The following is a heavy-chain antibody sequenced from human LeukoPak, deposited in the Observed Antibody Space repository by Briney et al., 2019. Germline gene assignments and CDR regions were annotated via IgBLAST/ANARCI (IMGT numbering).Heavy chain of an antibody. J-gene: IGHJ4*02. CDR1: GFTFSSYS. Sequence: PGGSLRLSCAASGFTFSSYSMNWVRQAPGKGLEWVSYISSSSSTIYYADSVKGRFTISRDNAKNSLYLQMNSLRAEDTAVYYCARASSLYSIVGATDYWGQGTLVTVSS. V-gene: IGHV3-48*01. D-gene: IGHD1-26*01. CDR3: ARASSLYSIVGATDY. CDR2: ISSSSSTI.